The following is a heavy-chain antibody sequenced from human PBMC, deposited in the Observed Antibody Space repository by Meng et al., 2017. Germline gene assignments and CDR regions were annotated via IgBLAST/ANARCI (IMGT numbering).Heavy chain of an antibody. J-gene: IGHJ4*02. D-gene: IGHD3-10*01. CDR2: IYPGDSDT. CDR1: GYSFTGYW. CDR3: ARPHYGSGSYQSHH. V-gene: IGHV5-51*01. Sequence: GGSLRLSCKGSGYSFTGYWIGWVRQMPGQGLEWMGIIYPGDSDTSYSPSFQGQVTISTDKSISTAYLQWSSLKASDTAMYYCARPHYGSGSYQSHHWGQGTLVTVSS.